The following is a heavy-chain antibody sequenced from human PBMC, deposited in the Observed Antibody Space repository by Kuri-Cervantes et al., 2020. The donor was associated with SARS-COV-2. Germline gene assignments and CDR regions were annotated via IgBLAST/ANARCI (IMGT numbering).Heavy chain of an antibody. J-gene: IGHJ4*02. CDR3: ARGGGYXXLGYYFDY. V-gene: IGHV4-59*01. D-gene: IGHD5-12*01. Sequence: TVSGGSISSYYWSWIRXPPGKGLEWXGYIYYXGSTNYNPSXKSRVTXSVDTSKXQFSLKLSXVTAAXTAVXXCARGGGYXXLGYYFDYWGQGTLVTVSS. CDR1: GGSISSYY. CDR2: IYYXGST.